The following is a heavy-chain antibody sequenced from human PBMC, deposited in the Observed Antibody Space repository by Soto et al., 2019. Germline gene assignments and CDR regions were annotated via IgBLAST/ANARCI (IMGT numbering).Heavy chain of an antibody. CDR2: IYYSGST. J-gene: IGHJ4*02. CDR1: AGSIGTYY. Sequence: ASETLSLTCAVSAGSIGTYYWSWIRQPPGKGLEWIGDIYYSGSTIYNPSLKSRVSISVDTSKKQFSLKVTSVTTADTAVYYCARLNSGSFDYWGQGTRVNVS. CDR3: ARLNSGSFDY. D-gene: IGHD1-26*01. V-gene: IGHV4-59*01.